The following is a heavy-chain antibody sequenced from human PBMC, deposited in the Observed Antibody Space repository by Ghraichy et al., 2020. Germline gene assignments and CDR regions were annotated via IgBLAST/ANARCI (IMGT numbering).Heavy chain of an antibody. Sequence: SETLSLTCAVSGYSISSDYFWGWIRQPPEKGLEWIGSIYHSGITYYSPSLKSRVTMSVDTSKNPFSLKLTSVTAADSAVYYCARARGAVTTENGYFDLWGRGTLVTVSS. CDR3: ARARGAVTTENGYFDL. V-gene: IGHV4-38-2*01. D-gene: IGHD4-17*01. CDR2: IYHSGIT. J-gene: IGHJ2*01. CDR1: GYSISSDYF.